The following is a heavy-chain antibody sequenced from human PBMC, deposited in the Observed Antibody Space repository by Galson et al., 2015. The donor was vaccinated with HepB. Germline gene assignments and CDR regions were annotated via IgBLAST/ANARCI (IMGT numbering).Heavy chain of an antibody. V-gene: IGHV3-23*01. CDR1: GFTFSNYA. Sequence: LRLSCAASGFTFSNYAMSWVRQAPGKGLEWVSGISGSGANTYYADFVKGRFTISRDSSENTLHLHMNSLRVEDTAVYHCAKEGGGFGLGFTPGGDSWGQGTLVTVSS. CDR2: ISGSGANT. D-gene: IGHD3/OR15-3a*01. J-gene: IGHJ5*01. CDR3: AKEGGGFGLGFTPGGDS.